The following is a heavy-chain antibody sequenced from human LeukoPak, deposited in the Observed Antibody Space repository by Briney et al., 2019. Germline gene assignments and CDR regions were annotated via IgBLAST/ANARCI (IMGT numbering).Heavy chain of an antibody. D-gene: IGHD2-2*01. CDR2: IYYSGST. CDR1: GDSISTGGYY. V-gene: IGHV4-31*03. CDR3: ARVIVVVPIGVYHYYAMDV. J-gene: IGHJ6*02. Sequence: SETLSLTCTVSGDSISTGGYYWAWIRQHRERGLEWIGYIYYSGSTHYNPSLQSRVTISVDTSKNQFSLNLNSVTAADTAVYYCARVIVVVPIGVYHYYAMDVWGQGTTVTVSS.